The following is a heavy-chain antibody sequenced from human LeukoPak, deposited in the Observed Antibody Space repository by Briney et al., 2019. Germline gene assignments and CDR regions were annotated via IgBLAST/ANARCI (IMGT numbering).Heavy chain of an antibody. CDR3: ARDDDYGPGNFDY. CDR2: ISSSSSYI. V-gene: IGHV3-21*05. D-gene: IGHD3-10*01. Sequence: GGSLRLSCAASGFTFSSYEMNWVRQAPGKGLEWVSYISSSSSYIHYADSVKGRFTISRDNAKNSLFLQMNSLRAEDTAVYYCARDDDYGPGNFDYWGQGTLVTVSS. CDR1: GFTFSSYE. J-gene: IGHJ4*02.